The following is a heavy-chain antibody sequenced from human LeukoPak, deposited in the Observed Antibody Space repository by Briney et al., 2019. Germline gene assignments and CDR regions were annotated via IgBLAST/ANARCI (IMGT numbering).Heavy chain of an antibody. J-gene: IGHJ4*02. V-gene: IGHV3-7*03. D-gene: IGHD5-24*01. CDR2: IKPDGREK. CDR1: GSTLNNYW. CDR3: ATMASNVFEY. Sequence: GGSLRLSCEASGSTLNNYWITWVRQAPGKGLEWVANIKPDGREKYYMPSVKGRFTISRDSAKNSFYLQMNSLRAADTAVYYCATMASNVFEYWGEATLVTVSS.